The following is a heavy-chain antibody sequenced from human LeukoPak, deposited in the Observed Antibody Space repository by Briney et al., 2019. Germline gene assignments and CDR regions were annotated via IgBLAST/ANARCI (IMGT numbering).Heavy chain of an antibody. CDR3: AGDPGNFYLPYYDYMDV. D-gene: IGHD1-26*01. Sequence: GGSLRLSCAASGFTFRSYSMNWVRQAPGKGLEWVSSISSSSRYIYYADSMKGRFTISRDNAKNSLYLQMNSLRAEDTAVYYCAGDPGNFYLPYYDYMDVWGKGTTVTVSS. CDR1: GFTFRSYS. V-gene: IGHV3-21*01. J-gene: IGHJ6*03. CDR2: ISSSSRYI.